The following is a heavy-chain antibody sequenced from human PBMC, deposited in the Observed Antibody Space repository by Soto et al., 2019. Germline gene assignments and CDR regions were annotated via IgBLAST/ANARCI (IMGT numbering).Heavy chain of an antibody. CDR2: ISAYNGNT. CDR1: GYTFTSYG. CDR3: ASVGVEGPRNADTSTGGVFQH. J-gene: IGHJ1*01. Sequence: QVPLVQSGAEVKKPGASVKVSCKASGYTFTSYGISWVRQAPGQGLEWMGWISAYNGNTNYAQKLQGRVTMTTDTSTSTAYMELRSLRSDDTAVYYCASVGVEGPRNADTSTGGVFQHWGQGTLVTVSS. V-gene: IGHV1-18*01. D-gene: IGHD3-16*01.